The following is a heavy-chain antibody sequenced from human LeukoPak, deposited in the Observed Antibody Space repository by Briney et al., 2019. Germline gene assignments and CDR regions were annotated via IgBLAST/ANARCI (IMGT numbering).Heavy chain of an antibody. CDR1: GLTFSSYA. J-gene: IGHJ4*02. CDR2: ISGSGAYT. Sequence: GGSLRLSCAASGLTFSSYAMTWVRQTPGEGLEWASAISGSGAYTQYADSVKGRFTISRDNSKNTLDLQMNSLRAEDTAVYYCAKRGYDRGGYYGYFDYWGQGTLVTASS. D-gene: IGHD3-22*01. V-gene: IGHV3-23*01. CDR3: AKRGYDRGGYYGYFDY.